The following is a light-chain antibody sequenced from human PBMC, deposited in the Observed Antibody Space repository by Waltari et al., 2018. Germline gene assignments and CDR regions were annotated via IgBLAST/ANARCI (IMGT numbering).Light chain of an antibody. Sequence: QSILTQPTSVSGAPGQRVTISCTGSSSNIGAGHDVHWYQAFPGTAPKLLIYGNNNRPSGVPDRCSGSKSGSSASLAINGLQAEDEADYDCQSFDSNVRGGVVFGGGTKVTVL. CDR1: SSNIGAGHD. J-gene: IGLJ3*02. V-gene: IGLV1-40*01. CDR3: QSFDSNVRGGVV. CDR2: GNN.